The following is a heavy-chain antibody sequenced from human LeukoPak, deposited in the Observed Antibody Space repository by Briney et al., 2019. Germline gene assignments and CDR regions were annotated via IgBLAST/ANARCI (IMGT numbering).Heavy chain of an antibody. CDR2: IKSKTDGETT. V-gene: IGHV3-15*01. J-gene: IGHJ4*02. CDR1: GFTFNNAW. D-gene: IGHD2-15*01. CDR3: ATDTGCSGGSCYWAFDY. Sequence: GGSLRLSCAASGFTFNNAWMYWVRQAPGKGLEWVGRIKSKTDGETTEYAAPGRGRFTISRDASKNTLYLQMYSLKTEDTALYYCATDTGCSGGSCYWAFDYWGQGTLVTVSS.